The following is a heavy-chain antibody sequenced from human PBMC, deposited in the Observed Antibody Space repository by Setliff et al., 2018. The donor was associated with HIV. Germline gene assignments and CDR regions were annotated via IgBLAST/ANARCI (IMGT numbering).Heavy chain of an antibody. CDR2: IYYSGST. D-gene: IGHD1-26*01. J-gene: IGHJ6*03. Sequence: SETLSLTCTVSGGSISSYYWSWIRQPPGKGLEWIGYIYYSGSTYYNPTLKSRVTISLDTNKNQFSLKLSSVTAADTAVYYCAREDLGSFGTYYYYYYMDVWGKGTTVTVS. CDR1: GGSISSYY. V-gene: IGHV4-59*12. CDR3: AREDLGSFGTYYYYYYMDV.